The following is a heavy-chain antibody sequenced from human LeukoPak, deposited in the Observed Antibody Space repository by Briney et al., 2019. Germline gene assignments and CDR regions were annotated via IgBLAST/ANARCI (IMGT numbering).Heavy chain of an antibody. D-gene: IGHD2-8*02. V-gene: IGHV4-39*07. J-gene: IGHJ3*02. CDR2: IYYSGST. Sequence: SETLSLTCTVSGGSISSSSYYWGWIRQPPGKGLEWIGSIYYSGSTYYNPSLKSRVTISVDTSKSQFSLQLSSVTAADTAVYYCARGLVSLVGRGRAFDIWGQGTMVTVSS. CDR3: ARGLVSLVGRGRAFDI. CDR1: GGSISSSSYY.